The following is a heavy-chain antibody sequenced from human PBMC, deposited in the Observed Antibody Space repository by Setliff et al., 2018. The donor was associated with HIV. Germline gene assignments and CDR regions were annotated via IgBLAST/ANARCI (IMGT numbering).Heavy chain of an antibody. Sequence: PPETLSLTCAVYGGSLRGYYWSWVRQSPGRGLEWIGEINQSGNTNFNPSLKSRLIISVDTSKSQFSLKLTSVTAADTALYYCAREGGQGYSGSGSFYHRHFDLWGRCTLVTVSS. CDR3: AREGGQGYSGSGSFYHRHFDL. CDR1: GGSLRGYY. CDR2: INQSGNT. V-gene: IGHV4-34*01. J-gene: IGHJ2*01. D-gene: IGHD3-10*01.